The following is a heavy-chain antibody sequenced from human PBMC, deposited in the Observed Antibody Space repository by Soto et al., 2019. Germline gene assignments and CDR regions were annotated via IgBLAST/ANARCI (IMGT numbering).Heavy chain of an antibody. J-gene: IGHJ4*02. Sequence: ASVKVSCKVSGYTLTELSMHWVRQAPGKGLEWMGGFDPEDGETIYAQKFQGRVTMTEDTSTDTAYMELSSLRSEDTAVYYCATAGLRDSGYDYARIFDYWGQGTLVTVSS. CDR2: FDPEDGET. CDR3: ATAGLRDSGYDYARIFDY. V-gene: IGHV1-24*01. CDR1: GYTLTELS. D-gene: IGHD5-12*01.